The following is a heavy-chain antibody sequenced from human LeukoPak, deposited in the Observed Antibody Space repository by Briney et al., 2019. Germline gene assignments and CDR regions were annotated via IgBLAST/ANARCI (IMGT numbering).Heavy chain of an antibody. J-gene: IGHJ4*02. CDR2: IFYSGST. Sequence: SETLSLTCTVSGGSISSYYWSWIRQPPGKGLEWIAYIFYSGSTNYNPTLKSRVTISVDTSKNQFSLKLSSVTAADTAAYYCARGGSSGYDPFDYWGQGTLVTVSS. CDR3: ARGGSSGYDPFDY. D-gene: IGHD5-12*01. CDR1: GGSISSYY. V-gene: IGHV4-59*01.